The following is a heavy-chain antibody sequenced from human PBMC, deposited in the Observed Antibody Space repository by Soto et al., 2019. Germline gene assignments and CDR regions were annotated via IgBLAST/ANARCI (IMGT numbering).Heavy chain of an antibody. CDR3: ARLQASLVAATSAFDI. Sequence: PGESLKISCKGSGYSFTSYWIGWVRQVPGKGLEWMGIIYPGDSDTRYSPSFQGQVTISADKSISTAYLQWSSLKASDTAMYYCARLQASLVAATSAFDIWGQGTMVTVSS. CDR2: IYPGDSDT. V-gene: IGHV5-51*01. J-gene: IGHJ3*02. CDR1: GYSFTSYW. D-gene: IGHD2-15*01.